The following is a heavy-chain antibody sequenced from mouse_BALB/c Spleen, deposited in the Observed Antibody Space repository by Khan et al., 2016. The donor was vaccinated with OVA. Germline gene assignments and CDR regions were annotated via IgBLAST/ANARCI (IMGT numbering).Heavy chain of an antibody. CDR1: GYSITSDYA. J-gene: IGHJ1*01. D-gene: IGHD1-1*02. V-gene: IGHV3-2*02. CDR2: ISYSGST. CDR3: ARRAYYGHWYFDV. Sequence: EVQLQESGPGLVKPSQSLSLTCTVTGYSITSDYAWNWIRQFPGNKLEWMGYISYSGSTSYNPSLKSRISITRDTSKNQFFLQLNSVTTEDTTTYYGARRAYYGHWYFDVWGAVTTVTVSS.